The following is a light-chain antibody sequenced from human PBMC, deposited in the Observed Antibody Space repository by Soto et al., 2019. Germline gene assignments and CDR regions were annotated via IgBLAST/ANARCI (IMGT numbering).Light chain of an antibody. Sequence: IQSPYSLSASVGDRVTISCRASQSISSYLNWYQQKPGKAPKLLIYAASSLQSGVPSRLSGSGSGTDFTLTISSLQPEDFATYYCQQSYSTPPTFGQGTKV. CDR2: AAS. J-gene: IGKJ1*01. CDR1: QSISSY. V-gene: IGKV1-39*01. CDR3: QQSYSTPPT.